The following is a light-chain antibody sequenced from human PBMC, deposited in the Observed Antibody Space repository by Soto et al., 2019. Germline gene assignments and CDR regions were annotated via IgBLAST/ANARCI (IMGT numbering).Light chain of an antibody. V-gene: IGKV3-20*01. J-gene: IGKJ1*01. CDR3: QQYDRSPWT. CDR1: QSLSSNH. Sequence: IVLTQSPGTLSLSPGERATLSCRASQSLSSNHLAWYQQKSGQAPRLLIYDAVTRATGIPDRFSGSGSGTDFTLTISRLEPEDSAVYYCQQYDRSPWTFGQGTKVEIK. CDR2: DAV.